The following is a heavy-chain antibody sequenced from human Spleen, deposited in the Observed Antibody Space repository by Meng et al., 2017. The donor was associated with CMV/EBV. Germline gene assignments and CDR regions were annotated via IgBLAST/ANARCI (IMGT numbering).Heavy chain of an antibody. CDR2: IYHSGST. Sequence: SETLSLTCTVSGYSISRGYYWGWIRQPPGKGLEWIGSIYHSGSTYYNPSLKSRVTISVDTSKNQFSLKLSSVTAADTAVFYCARVPLKRYFEYWGLGKLVTVSS. CDR3: ARVPLKRYFEY. V-gene: IGHV4-38-2*02. J-gene: IGHJ4*02. CDR1: GYSISRGYY.